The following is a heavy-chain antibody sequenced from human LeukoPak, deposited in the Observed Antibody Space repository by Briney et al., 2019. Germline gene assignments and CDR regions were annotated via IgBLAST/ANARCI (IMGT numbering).Heavy chain of an antibody. CDR3: ARVRHYYDSSGYYYPDY. Sequence: SETLSLTCTVSGGSISSSSYYWRWIRQPPGKGLEWIASIYYSGSTYYNPSLKSRVTISVDTSKNQFSLKLSSVTAADTAVYYCARVRHYYDSSGYYYPDYWGQGTLVTVSS. D-gene: IGHD3-22*01. V-gene: IGHV4-39*01. CDR1: GGSISSSSYY. CDR2: IYYSGST. J-gene: IGHJ4*02.